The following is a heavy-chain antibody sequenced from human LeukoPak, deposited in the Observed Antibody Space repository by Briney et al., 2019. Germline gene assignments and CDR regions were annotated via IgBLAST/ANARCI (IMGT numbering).Heavy chain of an antibody. V-gene: IGHV3-74*03. D-gene: IGHD3-3*02. CDR2: INSDGSST. Sequence: GGSLRFSCAASGFTFSSYWMHWVRQAPGKGLVWVSRINSDGSSTTYADSVKGRFAISRDNAKNTLFLQMNSLSPEDTAVYYCARDRSIEDAFDIWGQGTMVTVSS. J-gene: IGHJ3*02. CDR1: GFTFSSYW. CDR3: ARDRSIEDAFDI.